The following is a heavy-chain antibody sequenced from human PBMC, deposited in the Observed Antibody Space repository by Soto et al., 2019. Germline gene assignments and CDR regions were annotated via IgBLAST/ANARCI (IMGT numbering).Heavy chain of an antibody. CDR3: ARVWGGAFDI. CDR2: ISGFNDNT. V-gene: IGHV1-18*01. D-gene: IGHD3-10*01. CDR1: GYTLTNYG. J-gene: IGHJ3*02. Sequence: ASVKVSCKASGYTLTNYGVSWVRQAPGQGLEWMGWISGFNDNTIYAQRLQGRVTMTTDTSTSTAYMELRSLRSDDTAVYYCARVWGGAFDIWGQGTMVTVSS.